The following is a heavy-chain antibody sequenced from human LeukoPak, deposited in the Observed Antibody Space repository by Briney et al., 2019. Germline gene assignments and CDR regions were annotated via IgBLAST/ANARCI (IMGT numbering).Heavy chain of an antibody. V-gene: IGHV4-59*01. CDR3: ARVSSTYYYDSSGYYFDY. Sequence: SETLSLTCTVSGGSISSYYWSWIRQPPGKGLEWIGYIYYSGSTNYNPSLKSRVTISVDTSKNQFSLKLSSVTAADTAAYYCARVSSTYYYDSSGYYFDYWGQGILVTVSS. J-gene: IGHJ4*02. CDR2: IYYSGST. CDR1: GGSISSYY. D-gene: IGHD3-22*01.